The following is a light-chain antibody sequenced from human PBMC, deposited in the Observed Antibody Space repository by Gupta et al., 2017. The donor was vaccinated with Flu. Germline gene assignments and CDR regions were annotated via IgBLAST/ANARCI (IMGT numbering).Light chain of an antibody. CDR1: QSVSSN. V-gene: IGKV3-15*01. CDR2: GAS. Sequence: EIVMPQSPATLSVSPGERATLSCRASQSVSSNLAWYQQKPGQAPRLLIYGASTRATGIPARFSGSGSGTEFTLTISSLQSEDVAVYYCQQYNHWPLTFGGGTKVEIK. J-gene: IGKJ4*01. CDR3: QQYNHWPLT.